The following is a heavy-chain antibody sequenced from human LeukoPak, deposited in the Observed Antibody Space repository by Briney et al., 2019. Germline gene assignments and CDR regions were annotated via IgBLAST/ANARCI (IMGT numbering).Heavy chain of an antibody. J-gene: IGHJ3*02. CDR3: ARDLGSSGWYYAFDI. CDR2: IYSDNT. D-gene: IGHD6-19*01. CDR1: GFTVSSNS. Sequence: GGSLRLSCAVSGFTVSSNSMSWVRQAPGKGLEWVSFIYSDNTHYADSVKGRFTISRDNAKNSLYLQMNSLRAEDTAVYYCARDLGSSGWYYAFDIWGQGTMVTVSS. V-gene: IGHV3-53*01.